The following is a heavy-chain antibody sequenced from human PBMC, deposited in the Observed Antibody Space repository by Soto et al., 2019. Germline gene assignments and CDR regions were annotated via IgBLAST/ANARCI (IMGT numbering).Heavy chain of an antibody. D-gene: IGHD1-26*01. CDR2: IYYSGST. Sequence: SETLSLTCTVSGGSISSYYWSWIRQPPGKGLEWIGYIYYSGSTNYNPSLKSRVTISVDTSKNQFSLKLSSVTAADTAVYYCARHVNITLGSTDLDTWGPGDLVTISS. CDR1: GGSISSYY. J-gene: IGHJ5*02. V-gene: IGHV4-59*01. CDR3: ARHVNITLGSTDLDT.